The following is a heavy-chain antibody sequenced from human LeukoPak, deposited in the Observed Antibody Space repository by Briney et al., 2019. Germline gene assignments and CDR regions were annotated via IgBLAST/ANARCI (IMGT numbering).Heavy chain of an antibody. Sequence: ASVKVSCKVSGYTLTELSMHWVRQAPGKGLEWMGGFDPEDGETIYAQKFQGRVTMTEDTSTDTAYMELSSLRSEDTAVYYCATDSLIAAAGWAFDIWGQGTMVTVSS. CDR1: GYTLTELS. D-gene: IGHD6-13*01. CDR3: ATDSLIAAAGWAFDI. CDR2: FDPEDGET. V-gene: IGHV1-24*01. J-gene: IGHJ3*02.